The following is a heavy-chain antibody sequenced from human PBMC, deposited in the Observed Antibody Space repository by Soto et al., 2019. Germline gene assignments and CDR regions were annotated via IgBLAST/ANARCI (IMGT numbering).Heavy chain of an antibody. J-gene: IGHJ5*02. V-gene: IGHV4-59*12. CDR1: GGSISNYY. CDR3: ARDLAPCGGGDCYFWFDP. CDR2: IYYSGST. Sequence: SETLSLTCAVSGGSISNYYWSWIRQPPGKGLEWIGYIYYSGSTNYNPSLKSRVTISVDTSKNQFSLKLSSVTAADTAVYYCARDLAPCGGGDCYFWFDPWGQGTLVTVSS. D-gene: IGHD2-21*02.